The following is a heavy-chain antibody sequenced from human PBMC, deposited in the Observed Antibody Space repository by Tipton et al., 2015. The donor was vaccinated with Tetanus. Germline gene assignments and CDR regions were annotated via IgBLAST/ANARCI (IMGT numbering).Heavy chain of an antibody. J-gene: IGHJ4*02. V-gene: IGHV3-23*01. CDR2: ISGSGGTT. Sequence: SLKLSCAASGFTFSSYAMSWVRQAPGKGLEWVSDISGSGGTTYYADSVKGRFTISRDNSENTLYLQMNSLRVEDTAIYYCTRDRTVTTFFEYWGQGTVVTVSS. CDR1: GFTFSSYA. D-gene: IGHD1-1*01. CDR3: TRDRTVTTFFEY.